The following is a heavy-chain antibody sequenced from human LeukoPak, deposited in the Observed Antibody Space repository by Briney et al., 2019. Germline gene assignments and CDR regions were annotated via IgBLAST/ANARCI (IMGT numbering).Heavy chain of an antibody. Sequence: PGGALRLSCAASGFSFEDNGMTWVRQVPGKGLEWVSGIKWNGETTGYVDSVKGRFTISRDNAKNSLYLQMNSLRAEDTALYYCATHSYYYGSGSYPHYLDYWGQGTLVTVSS. J-gene: IGHJ4*02. CDR2: IKWNGETT. CDR1: GFSFEDNG. D-gene: IGHD3-10*01. V-gene: IGHV3-20*04. CDR3: ATHSYYYGSGSYPHYLDY.